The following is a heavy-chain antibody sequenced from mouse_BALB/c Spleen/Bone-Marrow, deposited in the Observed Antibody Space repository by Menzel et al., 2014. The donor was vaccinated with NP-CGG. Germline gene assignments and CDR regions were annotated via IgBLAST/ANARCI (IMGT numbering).Heavy chain of an antibody. CDR3: AREDYGYAMDY. Sequence: QVQLQQSGAELVRPGASVKLSCKASGYTFTSYWMNWVKQRPEQGLEWVGRIDPYDTETHYNQKFRDKAILTLDKSSGTDYMQLSSLTSEDSAVYYCAREDYGYAMDYWGQGTSVTVSS. V-gene: IGHV1-52*01. CDR1: GYTFTSYW. CDR2: IDPYDTET. J-gene: IGHJ4*01. D-gene: IGHD1-1*01.